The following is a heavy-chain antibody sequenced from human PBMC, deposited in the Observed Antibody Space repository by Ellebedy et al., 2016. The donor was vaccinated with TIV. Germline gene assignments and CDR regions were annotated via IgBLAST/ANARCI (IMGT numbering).Heavy chain of an antibody. CDR3: ARELPLYCSGGSCYSYYFDY. Sequence: PGGSLRLSCAASGFIFSSYGMHWVRQAPGKGLAWVAVIWYVGSTKYYADSVKGRFTISRDNSKNTLYLQMNSLRAEDTAVYYCARELPLYCSGGSCYSYYFDYWGQGTLVTVSS. D-gene: IGHD2-15*01. CDR2: IWYVGSTK. CDR1: GFIFSSYG. V-gene: IGHV3-33*01. J-gene: IGHJ4*02.